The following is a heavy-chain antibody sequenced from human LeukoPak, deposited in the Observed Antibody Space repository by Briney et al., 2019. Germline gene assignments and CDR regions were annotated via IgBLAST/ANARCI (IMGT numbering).Heavy chain of an antibody. CDR3: ARDYYDFWSGYHPPSYYYYYGMDV. V-gene: IGHV1-69*13. CDR2: IIPIFGTA. D-gene: IGHD3-3*01. J-gene: IGHJ6*02. CDR1: GGTFSSYA. Sequence: ASVKVSCKASGGTFSSYAISWVRQAPGQGLEWMGGIIPIFGTANYAQKFQGRVTITADESTSTAYMELSSLRSEDTAVYYCARDYYDFWSGYHPPSYYYYYGMDVWGQGTTVTVSS.